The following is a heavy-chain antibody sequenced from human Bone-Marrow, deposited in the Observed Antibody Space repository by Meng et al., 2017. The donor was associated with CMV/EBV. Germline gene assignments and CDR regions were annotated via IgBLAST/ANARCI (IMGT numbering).Heavy chain of an antibody. D-gene: IGHD3-3*01. CDR2: ISSSSSYI. V-gene: IGHV3-21*01. J-gene: IGHJ6*02. Sequence: GGSLRLSCAASGFTFSTYAMNWVRQAPGKGPECVSCISSSSSYIYYVDSLKGRFTTSRDHAKNSLYLQLDSLRAEDTAVYYCARAYDFWSTDYYYGMDVWGQGTTVTVSS. CDR1: GFTFSTYA. CDR3: ARAYDFWSTDYYYGMDV.